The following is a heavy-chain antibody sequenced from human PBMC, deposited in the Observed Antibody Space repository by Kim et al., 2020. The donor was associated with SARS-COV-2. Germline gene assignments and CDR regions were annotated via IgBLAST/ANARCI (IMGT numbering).Heavy chain of an antibody. D-gene: IGHD6-19*01. J-gene: IGHJ4*02. CDR3: ARQGEGRQWLAY. CDR1: GGSISSSSYY. V-gene: IGHV4-39*01. Sequence: SETLSLTCTVSGGSISSSSYYWGWIRQPPGKGLEWIGSIYYSGSTYYNPSLKSRVTISVDTSKNQFSLKLSSVTAADTAVYYCARQGEGRQWLAYWGQGTLVTVSS. CDR2: IYYSGST.